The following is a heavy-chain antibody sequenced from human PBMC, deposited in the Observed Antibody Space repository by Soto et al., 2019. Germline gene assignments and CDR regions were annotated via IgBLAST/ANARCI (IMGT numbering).Heavy chain of an antibody. V-gene: IGHV1-8*01. D-gene: IGHD3-10*01. CDR3: SLGFRHEVRGGYAY. CDR2: MNPNNTNT. J-gene: IGHJ4*02. CDR1: GYTFTSYD. Sequence: QGQMVQSGAEVKKHGASVKVSCQASGYTFTSYDINWVRQATGQGLEWMGWMNPNNTNTGYAQKFQGRLTMTRNTAMGTAYRELNRLKSEDTAVYDCSLGFRHEVRGGYAYLGQGTLVTVSS.